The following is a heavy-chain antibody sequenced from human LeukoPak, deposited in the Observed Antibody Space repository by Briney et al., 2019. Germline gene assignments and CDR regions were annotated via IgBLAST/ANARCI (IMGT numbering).Heavy chain of an antibody. CDR2: IRYDGSNK. D-gene: IGHD2-2*01. CDR3: AKDVVWYCSSTSCSSPGY. V-gene: IGHV3-30*02. CDR1: GFTFSSYG. J-gene: IGHJ4*02. Sequence: PGGSLRLSCAASGFTFSSYGMHWVRQAPGKGLEWVAFIRYDGSNKYYADSVKGRFTIPRDNSKSTLYLQMNSLRPEDTAVYYCAKDVVWYCSSTSCSSPGYWGQGSLVTVSS.